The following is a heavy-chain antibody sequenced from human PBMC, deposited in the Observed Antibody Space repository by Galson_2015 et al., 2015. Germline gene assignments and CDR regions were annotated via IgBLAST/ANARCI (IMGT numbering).Heavy chain of an antibody. Sequence: TLSLTCTVSGGSISIGGYYWSWIRQHPGKGLEWIGYIYHSGSTYYNPSLKSRVTISVDRSKNQFSLKLSSVTAADTAVYYCARNSGSYSDAFDIWGQGTMVTVSS. CDR2: IYHSGST. V-gene: IGHV4-30-2*01. D-gene: IGHD1-26*01. J-gene: IGHJ3*02. CDR3: ARNSGSYSDAFDI. CDR1: GGSISIGGYY.